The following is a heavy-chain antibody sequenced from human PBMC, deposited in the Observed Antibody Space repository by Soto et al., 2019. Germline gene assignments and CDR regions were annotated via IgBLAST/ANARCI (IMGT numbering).Heavy chain of an antibody. J-gene: IGHJ4*02. V-gene: IGHV5-51*01. CDR2: IYPGDSDT. CDR3: ARLQAAAGDNDLTFDY. CDR1: GYSFTNYW. D-gene: IGHD6-13*01. Sequence: PGESLKISCKGSGYSFTNYWIGWVRQMPGKGLEWMGIIYPGDSDTNYSPSFQGHVTISADKSISTAYLQWSSLKASDTAMYYCARLQAAAGDNDLTFDYWGQGTLVTVSS.